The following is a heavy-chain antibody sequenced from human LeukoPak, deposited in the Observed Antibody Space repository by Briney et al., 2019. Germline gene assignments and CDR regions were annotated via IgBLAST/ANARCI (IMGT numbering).Heavy chain of an antibody. V-gene: IGHV3-53*01. D-gene: IGHD6-13*01. J-gene: IGHJ4*02. CDR2: IYSGGST. Sequence: GGSLRLSCAASGFTVSSNYMSWVRQAPGKGLEWVSVIYSGGSTYYADSVKGRFTISRDNSKNTLYLQMNSLRAEDTAVYYCARAGPLRIAAAWVFDYWGQGTLVTVSS. CDR1: GFTVSSNY. CDR3: ARAGPLRIAAAWVFDY.